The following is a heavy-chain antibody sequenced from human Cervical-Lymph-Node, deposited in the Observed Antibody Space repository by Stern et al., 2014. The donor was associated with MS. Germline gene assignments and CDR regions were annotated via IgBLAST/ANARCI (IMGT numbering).Heavy chain of an antibody. CDR2: ISAYNGNT. J-gene: IGHJ6*02. CDR3: ARGRYDYVWGSYHQPMDV. CDR1: GYTFTSYG. V-gene: IGHV1-18*01. D-gene: IGHD3-16*02. Sequence: VQLGQSGAEVKKPGASVKVSCKASGYTFTSYGISWVRQAPGQGLEWMGWISAYNGNTNYAQKLQGRVTMTTDTSTSTAYMELRSLRSDDTAVYYCARGRYDYVWGSYHQPMDVWGQGTTVTVSS.